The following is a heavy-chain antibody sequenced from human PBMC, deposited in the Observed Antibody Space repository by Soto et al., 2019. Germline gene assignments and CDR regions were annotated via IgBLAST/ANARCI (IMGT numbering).Heavy chain of an antibody. CDR1: GGTFSSYA. V-gene: IGHV1-69*12. D-gene: IGHD3-16*01. J-gene: IGHJ6*02. CDR3: AQCLLGVNYYYGMDV. Sequence: QVQLVQSGAEVKKPGSSVKVSCKASGGTFSSYAINWVRQAPGQGLEWVGGIIPIFATADYGQKFQGRGTITADESTSTAYMELSSLRSEDTAVYYCAQCLLGVNYYYGMDVWGQGTTVTVSS. CDR2: IIPIFATA.